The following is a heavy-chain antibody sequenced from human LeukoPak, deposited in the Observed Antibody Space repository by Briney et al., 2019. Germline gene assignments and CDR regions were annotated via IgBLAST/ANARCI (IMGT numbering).Heavy chain of an antibody. CDR3: ARDVGDCYVGLDV. J-gene: IGHJ6*02. CDR1: GFTFSSYA. CDR2: IKQDGSEK. V-gene: IGHV3-7*05. Sequence: GGSLRLSCVASGFTFSSYAMDWVRQAPGKGLEWVANIKQDGSEKDYVDSVKGRFTISRDNAKNSLYLQMNSLRAEDTAVYYCARDVGDCYVGLDVWGQGTTVTVSS. D-gene: IGHD1-26*01.